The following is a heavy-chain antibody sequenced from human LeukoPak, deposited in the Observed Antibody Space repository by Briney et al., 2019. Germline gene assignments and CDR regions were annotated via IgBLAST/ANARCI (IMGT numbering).Heavy chain of an antibody. Sequence: SETLSLTCAVYGGSFSGYYWSWIRQPPGKGLEWIGEINRSGSTNYNPSLKSRVTISVDTSKNQFSLKLSSVTAADTAVYYCARLRFLEWLLRYYYYMDVWGKGTTVTVSS. V-gene: IGHV4-34*01. D-gene: IGHD3-3*01. CDR2: INRSGST. CDR1: GGSFSGYY. J-gene: IGHJ6*03. CDR3: ARLRFLEWLLRYYYYMDV.